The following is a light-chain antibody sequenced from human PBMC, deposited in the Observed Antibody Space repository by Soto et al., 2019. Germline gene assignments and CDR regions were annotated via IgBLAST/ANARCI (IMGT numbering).Light chain of an antibody. Sequence: IVLTQSPGTLSLSPGERGTLSCRARQTVSSSYLAWYQQKPGQAPRLLMYGASSRATGIPERFSGSGSGTDFTLTISRLEPEDFAMYYCQQYGSSPITFGQGTRLEIK. CDR1: QTVSSSY. V-gene: IGKV3-20*01. CDR2: GAS. CDR3: QQYGSSPIT. J-gene: IGKJ5*01.